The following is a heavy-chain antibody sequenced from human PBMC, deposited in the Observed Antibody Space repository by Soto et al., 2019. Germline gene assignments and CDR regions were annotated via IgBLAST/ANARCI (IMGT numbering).Heavy chain of an antibody. V-gene: IGHV3-21*01. CDR1: GFTFSSYS. CDR3: ARDEYYDFWSGYSIRGTLGY. CDR2: ISSSSSYI. D-gene: IGHD3-3*01. J-gene: IGHJ4*02. Sequence: EVQLVESGGGLVKPGGSLRLSCAASGFTFSSYSMNWVRQAPGKGLEWVSCISSSSSYIYYADSVKGRFTISRDNAKNSLYLQMNSLRAEDTAVYYWARDEYYDFWSGYSIRGTLGYWGQGTLVTVSS.